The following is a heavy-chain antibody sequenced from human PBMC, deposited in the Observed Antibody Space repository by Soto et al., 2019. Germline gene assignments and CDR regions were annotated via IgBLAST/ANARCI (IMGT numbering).Heavy chain of an antibody. V-gene: IGHV3-30*18. Sequence: QVQLVESGGGVVQPGRSLRLSCAASGFTFSAYGMHCVRQAPGKGPEWVAVISFDGVNEYYADSVKGRFTISRDNSKNTVFLQMNSLSTEDTAVYYCAKTIDTPSGDRRGRGALLDYWGQGILVTVSS. CDR2: ISFDGVNE. CDR3: AKTIDTPSGDRRGRGALLDY. CDR1: GFTFSAYG. J-gene: IGHJ4*02. D-gene: IGHD1-26*01.